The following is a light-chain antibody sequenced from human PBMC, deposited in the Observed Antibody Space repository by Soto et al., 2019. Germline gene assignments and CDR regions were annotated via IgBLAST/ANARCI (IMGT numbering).Light chain of an antibody. J-gene: IGKJ4*01. CDR2: DAT. V-gene: IGKV3-11*01. CDR1: RTVGNF. CDR3: QQRYNCPQLT. Sequence: EIVLTPSPATLSLSPGERATLSCRASRTVGNFLAWYQQKPGQAPSLLIYDATPSAAGIPARFSGSGSGTDFTLTTSSLEPDEFGVYYCQQRYNCPQLTFGGGTKVDIK.